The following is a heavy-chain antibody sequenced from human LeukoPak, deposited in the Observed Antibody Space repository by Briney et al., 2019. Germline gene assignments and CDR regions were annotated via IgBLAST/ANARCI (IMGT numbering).Heavy chain of an antibody. CDR1: GFTFSNYW. Sequence: GGSLRLSCAASGFTFSNYWMSWVRQAPGKGLEGVANIKQDGSEKYYVDSVKGRFTISRDNAKKSLYLQMNSLRAEDTALYYCARAGGDPFDYYYQMDVWGKGATVTVSS. V-gene: IGHV3-7*01. CDR3: ARAGGDPFDYYYQMDV. D-gene: IGHD3-16*01. J-gene: IGHJ6*03. CDR2: IKQDGSEK.